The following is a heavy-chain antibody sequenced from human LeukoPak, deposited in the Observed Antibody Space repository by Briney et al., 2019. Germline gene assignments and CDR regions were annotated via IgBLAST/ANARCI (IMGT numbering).Heavy chain of an antibody. J-gene: IGHJ4*02. CDR1: GVSFSSYW. CDR3: AKDPGSSWTDC. Sequence: DPGGSLRLSCAASGVSFSSYWMSWVRQAPGKGLEWVANIKPDGSQKFYVDSVKGRFTISRDNAKESLYLQMNSLRAEDTAVYFCAKDPGSSWTDCWGQGTLVTVSS. D-gene: IGHD6-13*01. V-gene: IGHV3-7*05. CDR2: IKPDGSQK.